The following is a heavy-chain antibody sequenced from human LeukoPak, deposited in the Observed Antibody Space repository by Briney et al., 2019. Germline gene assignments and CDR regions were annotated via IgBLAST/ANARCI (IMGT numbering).Heavy chain of an antibody. V-gene: IGHV3-7*05. J-gene: IGHJ4*02. CDR1: GFTFGSYW. D-gene: IGHD5-12*01. CDR3: ALNLGRVATMTYLDY. Sequence: GGSLRLSCSASGFTFGSYWMSWVRQAPGKGLGWVANIKEDGSEKYYVDSVKGRFTISRDNAKNSLYLQMNSLRAEDTAVYYCALNLGRVATMTYLDYWGQGTLVTVSS. CDR2: IKEDGSEK.